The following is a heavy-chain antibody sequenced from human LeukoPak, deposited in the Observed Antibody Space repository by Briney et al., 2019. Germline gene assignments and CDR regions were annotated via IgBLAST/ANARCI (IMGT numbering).Heavy chain of an antibody. J-gene: IGHJ4*02. CDR2: MNPNSGNT. Sequence: ASVKVSCKASGYTFTSYDINWVRQATGQGLEWMGWMNPNSGNTGYAQKFQGRVTMTRDTSISTAYMELSRLRSDDTAVYYCARTLVSSGSTEPTFDYWGQGTLVTVSS. CDR3: ARTLVSSGSTEPTFDY. CDR1: GYTFTSYD. D-gene: IGHD3-22*01. V-gene: IGHV1-8*02.